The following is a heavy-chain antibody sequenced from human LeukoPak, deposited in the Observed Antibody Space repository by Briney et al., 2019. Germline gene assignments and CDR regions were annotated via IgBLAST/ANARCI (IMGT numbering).Heavy chain of an antibody. Sequence: ASETLSLTCTVSGGSISSYYWSWIRQPPGKGLEWIGSIYYSGSTYYNPSLKSRVTISVDTSKNQFSLKLSSVTAADTAVYYCARTIMLASLVGQYFDYWGQGTLVTVSS. CDR3: ARTIMLASLVGQYFDY. D-gene: IGHD1-26*01. J-gene: IGHJ4*02. V-gene: IGHV4-39*01. CDR1: GGSISSYY. CDR2: IYYSGST.